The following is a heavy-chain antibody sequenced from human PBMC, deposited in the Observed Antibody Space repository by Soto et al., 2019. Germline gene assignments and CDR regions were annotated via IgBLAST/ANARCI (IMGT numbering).Heavy chain of an antibody. CDR2: IYPGDSDT. Sequence: GESLKISCKGSGYSFTSYWIGWVRQMPGKGLEWMGIIYPGDSDTRDSSSFQGQVTISADKSISTAYLQWRSLKASDTAMYYCARRSRRYGSGSYYHDYWGQGTLVTVSS. CDR1: GYSFTSYW. V-gene: IGHV5-51*01. D-gene: IGHD3-10*01. J-gene: IGHJ4*02. CDR3: ARRSRRYGSGSYYHDY.